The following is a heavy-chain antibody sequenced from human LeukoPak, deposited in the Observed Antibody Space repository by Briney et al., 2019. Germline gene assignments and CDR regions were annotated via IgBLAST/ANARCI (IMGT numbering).Heavy chain of an antibody. D-gene: IGHD3-3*01. CDR1: GYTFTSYA. V-gene: IGHV7-4-1*02. Sequence: ASAKVSCKASGYTFTSYAMNWVRQAPGQGLEWMGWINTNTGNPTYAQGFTGRFVFSLDTSVSTAYLQTSSLKAEDTAVYYCARGRGLRFLEWLLMDYWGQGTLVTVSS. CDR3: ARGRGLRFLEWLLMDY. J-gene: IGHJ4*02. CDR2: INTNTGNP.